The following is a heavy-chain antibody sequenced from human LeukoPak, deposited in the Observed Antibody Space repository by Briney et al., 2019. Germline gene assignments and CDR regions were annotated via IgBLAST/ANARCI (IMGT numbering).Heavy chain of an antibody. V-gene: IGHV3-30*03. D-gene: IGHD2-2*01. CDR1: GFTFSTYG. Sequence: GGSLRLSFAPSGFTFSTYGMHWVRLAPDKGLKWLAVIYYDGGNQYYADPVKGRSIISRDNSKNTVYLQMNSLRPEDTAVYYCARDPCSGTSCLKPRYYFDFWGQGTLVTVSS. J-gene: IGHJ4*02. CDR2: IYYDGGNQ. CDR3: ARDPCSGTSCLKPRYYFDF.